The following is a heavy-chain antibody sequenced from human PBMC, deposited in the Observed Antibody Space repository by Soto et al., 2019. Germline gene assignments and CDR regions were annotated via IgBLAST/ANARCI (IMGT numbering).Heavy chain of an antibody. CDR2: INHSGST. J-gene: IGHJ6*02. Sequence: SETLSLTCAVYGGSFSGYYWSWIRQPPGKGLEWIGEINHSGSTNYNPSLKSRVTISVDTSKNQFSLKLRSVTAADTAVYYCASGGYNLGYFSGGSCRSLYYYGMDVWGQGTTVTVSS. CDR1: GGSFSGYY. CDR3: ASGGYNLGYFSGGSCRSLYYYGMDV. D-gene: IGHD2-15*01. V-gene: IGHV4-34*01.